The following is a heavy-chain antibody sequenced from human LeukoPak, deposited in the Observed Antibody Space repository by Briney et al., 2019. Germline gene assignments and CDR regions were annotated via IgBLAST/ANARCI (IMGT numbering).Heavy chain of an antibody. J-gene: IGHJ4*02. CDR3: ARGRSYYTY. CDR1: GGSISSYY. V-gene: IGHV4-59*01. CDR2: IYYSGNT. Sequence: PSETLSLTCTVSGGSISSYYWTWIRQSPGKGLEWIGFIYYSGNTNYNPSLKSRVTISVDTSRNQFSLKLNSVTTADTAVYYRARGRSYYTYWGQGTLVTVSS. D-gene: IGHD1-26*01.